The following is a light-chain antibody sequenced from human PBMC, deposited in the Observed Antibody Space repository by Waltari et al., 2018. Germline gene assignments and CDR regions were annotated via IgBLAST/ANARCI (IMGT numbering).Light chain of an antibody. Sequence: QSGLTQPPSVSAAPGQRVTISCSGTSSNIWNNYVSWYQQFPGAAPKLLIYDNNKRPSGLPDRFSASKSGTSATLDITGLQTEDEADYYCGTWDNSLVTVIFGGGTKLTVL. CDR2: DNN. CDR3: GTWDNSLVTVI. CDR1: SSNIWNNY. J-gene: IGLJ2*01. V-gene: IGLV1-51*01.